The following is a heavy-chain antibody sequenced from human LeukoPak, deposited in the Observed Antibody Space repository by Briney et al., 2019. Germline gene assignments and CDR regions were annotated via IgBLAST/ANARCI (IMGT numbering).Heavy chain of an antibody. CDR1: GFIFRNAW. D-gene: IGHD3-3*01. Sequence: PGGSLRLSCAASGFIFRNAWMTWVRQAPGKGLEWVGRLKSNPDGGTADYAAPVKGRFAISRDDSRNTLYLQVNNLKLEDTAVYYCTTLAHDVHYWGQGTLVTVSS. V-gene: IGHV3-15*01. CDR3: TTLAHDVHY. J-gene: IGHJ4*02. CDR2: LKSNPDGGTA.